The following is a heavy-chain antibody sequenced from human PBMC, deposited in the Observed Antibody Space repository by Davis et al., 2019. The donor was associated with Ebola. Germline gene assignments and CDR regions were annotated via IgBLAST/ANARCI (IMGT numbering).Heavy chain of an antibody. Sequence: PGGSLRLSCAASGFTFSGSAMHWVRQASGKGLEWVGRIRSKANSYATAYAASVKGWFTISRDDSKNTAYLQMNSLKTEDTAVYYCTRGGGVAESYWGQGTLVTVSS. J-gene: IGHJ4*02. CDR3: TRGGGVAESY. D-gene: IGHD3-16*01. CDR1: GFTFSGSA. CDR2: IRSKANSYAT. V-gene: IGHV3-73*01.